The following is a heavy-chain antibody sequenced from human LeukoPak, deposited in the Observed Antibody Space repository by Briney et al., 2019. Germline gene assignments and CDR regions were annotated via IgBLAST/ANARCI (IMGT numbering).Heavy chain of an antibody. CDR1: GYTFTGYY. V-gene: IGHV1-2*02. CDR3: AREPGSSSWFYVY. Sequence: GASVKVSCKASGYTFTGYYMHWVRQAPGQGLEWMGWINPNSGGTNYAQKFQGRVTMTRDTSISTAYMELSRLRSDDTAVYYCAREPGSSSWFYVYWGQGTLVTVSS. CDR2: INPNSGGT. D-gene: IGHD6-13*01. J-gene: IGHJ4*02.